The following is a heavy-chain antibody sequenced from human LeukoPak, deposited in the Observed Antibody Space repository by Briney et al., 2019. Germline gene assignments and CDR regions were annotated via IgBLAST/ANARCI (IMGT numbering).Heavy chain of an antibody. CDR2: ISSSSSYI. CDR3: ARGPQLNDYGDY. J-gene: IGHJ4*02. Sequence: GGSLRLSCAASGFTFSSYSMNWVRQAPGKGLEWVSSISSSSSYIYYADSVKGRFTISRDNAKNSLYLQMNSLRAEDTAVYYCARGPQLNDYGDYWGQGTLVTVSS. D-gene: IGHD1-1*01. V-gene: IGHV3-21*01. CDR1: GFTFSSYS.